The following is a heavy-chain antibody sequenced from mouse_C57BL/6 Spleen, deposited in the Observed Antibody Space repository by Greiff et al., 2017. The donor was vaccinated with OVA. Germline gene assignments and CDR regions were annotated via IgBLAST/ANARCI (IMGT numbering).Heavy chain of an antibody. D-gene: IGHD2-5*01. CDR1: GYAFTNYL. CDR3: AIGDSNYVRWFAY. Sequence: QVQLQQSGAELVRPGTSVKVSCKASGYAFTNYLIEWVKQRPGQGLEWIGVINPGSGGTNYNEKFKGKATLTADKSSSTAYMQLSSLTSEDSAVYFCAIGDSNYVRWFAYWGQGTLVTVSA. V-gene: IGHV1-54*01. CDR2: INPGSGGT. J-gene: IGHJ3*01.